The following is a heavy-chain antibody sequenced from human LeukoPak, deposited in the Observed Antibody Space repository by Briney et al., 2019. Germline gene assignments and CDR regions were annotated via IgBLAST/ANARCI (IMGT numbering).Heavy chain of an antibody. D-gene: IGHD5-18*01. CDR1: GFTFSSYA. CDR3: AKDRRNTYGYSFDY. CDR2: IVGGGAST. J-gene: IGHJ4*02. Sequence: GGPLRLSCAASGFTFSSYAMSWVRQAPGKGLEWVSAIVGGGASTYYADSVKGRFTISRDNSKNTLYLQMNSLRAEDTAVYYCAKDRRNTYGYSFDYWGQGTLVTVSS. V-gene: IGHV3-23*01.